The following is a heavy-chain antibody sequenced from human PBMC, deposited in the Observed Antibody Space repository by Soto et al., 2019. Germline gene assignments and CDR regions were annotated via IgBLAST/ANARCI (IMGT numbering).Heavy chain of an antibody. CDR3: ARDGVAAGNINFDY. CDR1: GYMFTKSA. D-gene: IGHD6-19*01. CDR2: ISGDSGNT. J-gene: IGHJ4*01. V-gene: IGHV1-3*01. Sequence: ASVKVSCKASGYMFTKSAMHWVRQAPGQRLEWMGWISGDSGNTKYSPKLQDRVTITRDTSASTAYMELSSLRSEDTALYYCARDGVAAGNINFDYWGEGSLVTVSS.